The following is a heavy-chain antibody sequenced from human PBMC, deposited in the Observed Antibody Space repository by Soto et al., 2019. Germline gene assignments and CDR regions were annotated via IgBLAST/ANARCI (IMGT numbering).Heavy chain of an antibody. V-gene: IGHV4-34*01. Sequence: PSETLSLTCAVYGGSFSGYYWSWIRQPPGKGLEWIGEINHSGSTNYNPSIKSRVTISVDTSKNQFSLKLSSVTAADTAVYYCARGRSLTGTRRSYYYYYMDVWGKGTTVTVSS. D-gene: IGHD3-9*01. J-gene: IGHJ6*03. CDR1: GGSFSGYY. CDR3: ARGRSLTGTRRSYYYYYMDV. CDR2: INHSGST.